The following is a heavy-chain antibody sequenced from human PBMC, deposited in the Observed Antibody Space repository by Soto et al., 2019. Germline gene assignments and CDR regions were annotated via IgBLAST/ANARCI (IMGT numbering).Heavy chain of an antibody. V-gene: IGHV3-53*02. D-gene: IGHD5-18*01. Sequence: EVQLVETGGGLFQPGGSLRLSCAASGFTVSSNYMSWVRQAPGKGLEWVSVIYSGGSTYYADSVKGRFTISRDNSKNTLYLQMNSLRAEDTAVYYCAIDTAMGMTAAFDIWGQGTMVTVSS. J-gene: IGHJ3*02. CDR2: IYSGGST. CDR3: AIDTAMGMTAAFDI. CDR1: GFTVSSNY.